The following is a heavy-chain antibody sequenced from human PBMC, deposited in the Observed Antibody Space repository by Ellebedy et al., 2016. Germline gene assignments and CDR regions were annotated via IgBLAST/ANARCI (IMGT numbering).Heavy chain of an antibody. CDR2: ISYDGSNK. J-gene: IGHJ4*02. V-gene: IGHV3-30-3*01. Sequence: GESLKISXAASGFTFSSYAMHWVRQAPGKGLEWVAVISYDGSNKYYADSVKGRFTISRDNSKNTLYLQMNSLRAEDTAVYYCARDLRWGDEFGEPPSFDYWGQGTLVTVSS. D-gene: IGHD3-10*01. CDR3: ARDLRWGDEFGEPPSFDY. CDR1: GFTFSSYA.